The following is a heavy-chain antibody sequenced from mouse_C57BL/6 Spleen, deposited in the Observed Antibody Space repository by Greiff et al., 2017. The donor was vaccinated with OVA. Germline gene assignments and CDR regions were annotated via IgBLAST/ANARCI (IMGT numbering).Heavy chain of an antibody. J-gene: IGHJ4*01. CDR2: INPNYGTT. CDR3: ARRLTGTKDAMDD. V-gene: IGHV1-39*01. Sequence: VHVKQSGPELVKPGASVKISCKASGYSFTDYNMNWVKQSNGKSLEWIGVINPNYGTTSYNQKFKGKATLTVDQSSSTAYMQLNSLTSEDSAVYYCARRLTGTKDAMDDWGQGTSVTVSS. D-gene: IGHD4-1*01. CDR1: GYSFTDYN.